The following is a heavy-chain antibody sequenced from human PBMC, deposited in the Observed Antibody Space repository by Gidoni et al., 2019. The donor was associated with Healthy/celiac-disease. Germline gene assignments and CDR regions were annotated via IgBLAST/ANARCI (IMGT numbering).Heavy chain of an antibody. D-gene: IGHD5-12*01. CDR3: ARDLEIVATIDMEVPCFDY. J-gene: IGHJ4*02. Sequence: EVQLVESGGGLVQPGGSLRLSCAASGFTFSSYSMNWVRQAPGKGLEWVSYISSSSSTIYYADSVKGRFTISRDNAKNSLYLQMNSLRAEDTAVYYCARDLEIVATIDMEVPCFDYWGQGTLVTVSS. CDR1: GFTFSSYS. V-gene: IGHV3-48*01. CDR2: ISSSSSTI.